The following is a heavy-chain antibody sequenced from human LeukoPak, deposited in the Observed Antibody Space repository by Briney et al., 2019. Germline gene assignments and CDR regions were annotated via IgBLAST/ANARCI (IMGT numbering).Heavy chain of an antibody. CDR1: GFTFSSYS. CDR2: ISSSSSYI. CDR3: ARETYGDYEDY. Sequence: GGSLRLSCAASGFTFSSYSMNWVRQAPGKGLEWVSSISSSSSYIYYAGSVKGRFTISRDNAKNSLYLQMNSLRAEDTAVYYCARETYGDYEDYWGQGTLVTVSS. V-gene: IGHV3-21*01. D-gene: IGHD4-17*01. J-gene: IGHJ4*02.